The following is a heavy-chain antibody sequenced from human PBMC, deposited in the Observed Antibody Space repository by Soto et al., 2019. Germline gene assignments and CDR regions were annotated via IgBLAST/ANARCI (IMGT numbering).Heavy chain of an antibody. J-gene: IGHJ5*02. CDR3: ASPYEYYYDSSGHRQGWFDP. CDR2: ISAYNGNT. CDR1: GYTFTSYG. D-gene: IGHD3-22*01. Sequence: GASVKVSCKASGYTFTSYGISWVRQAPGQGLEWMGWISAYNGNTNYAQKLQGRVTMTTDTSTSTAYMELRSLRSDDTAVYYCASPYEYYYDSSGHRQGWFDPWGQGTLVSVSS. V-gene: IGHV1-18*01.